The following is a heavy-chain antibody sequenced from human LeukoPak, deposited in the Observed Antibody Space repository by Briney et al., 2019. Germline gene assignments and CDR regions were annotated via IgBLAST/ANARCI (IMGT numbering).Heavy chain of an antibody. D-gene: IGHD3-16*02. Sequence: PSETLSLTCAVSGYSISSGYYWGWIRQPPGKGLEWIGEINHSGSTNYNPSLKSRVTISVDTSKNQFSLKLSSVTAADTAVYYCARQFTTYDYVWGSYRYYFDYWGQGTLITVSS. V-gene: IGHV4-38-2*01. CDR2: INHSGST. CDR1: GYSISSGYY. J-gene: IGHJ4*02. CDR3: ARQFTTYDYVWGSYRYYFDY.